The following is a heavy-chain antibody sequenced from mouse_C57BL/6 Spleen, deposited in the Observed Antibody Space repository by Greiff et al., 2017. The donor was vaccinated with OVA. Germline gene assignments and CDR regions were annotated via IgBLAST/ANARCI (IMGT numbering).Heavy chain of an antibody. Sequence: VKLQQPGAELVKPGASVKMSCKASGYTFTSYWITWVKQRPGQGLEWIGDIYPGSGSTNYNEKFKSKATLTVDTSSSTAYMQLSSLTSEDSAVYYCVGGRDYYAMDYWGQGTSVTVSS. CDR3: VGGRDYYAMDY. CDR1: GYTFTSYW. D-gene: IGHD3-1*01. CDR2: IYPGSGST. J-gene: IGHJ4*01. V-gene: IGHV1-55*01.